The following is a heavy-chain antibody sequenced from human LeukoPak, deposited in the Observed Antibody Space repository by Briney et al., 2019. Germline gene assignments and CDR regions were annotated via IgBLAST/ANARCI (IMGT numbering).Heavy chain of an antibody. V-gene: IGHV3-72*01. CDR3: VRGYQGFDS. J-gene: IGHJ4*02. D-gene: IGHD3-10*01. CDR1: GFTFSSYA. Sequence: PGGSLRLSCAASGFTFSSYAMSWVRQAPGRGLEWVARSTSKSRGYIAVYAASVEGRFTISRDESKSSLFLQMDSLKTEDTAVYYCVRGYQGFDSWGQGSLVTVSS. CDR2: STSKSRGYIA.